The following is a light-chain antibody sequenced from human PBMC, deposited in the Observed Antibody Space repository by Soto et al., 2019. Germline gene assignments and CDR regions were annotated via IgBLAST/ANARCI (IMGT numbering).Light chain of an antibody. J-gene: IGLJ1*01. CDR2: EVS. Sequence: QSVLTQPASVSGSPGQSITISCTGTSSDVGGYNYVSWYQQHPGKAPKLMIYEVSNRPSGVSNRFSGSKSGNTASLTISGLQAEDEADYYCSSYTSSSFGVFGTGTKLTVL. V-gene: IGLV2-14*01. CDR1: SSDVGGYNY. CDR3: SSYTSSSFGV.